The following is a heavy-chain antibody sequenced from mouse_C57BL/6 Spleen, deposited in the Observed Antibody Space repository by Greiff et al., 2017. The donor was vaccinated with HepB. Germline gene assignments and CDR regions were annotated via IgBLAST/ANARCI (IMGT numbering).Heavy chain of an antibody. Sequence: QVHVKQSGAELVKAGASVKMSCKASGYTFTSYWMHWVKQRLGQGLEWFAETNPTNGRTYYNEKFKSKATLTVDKSSSTTYMLLSGHTFEDYAVYYCARIKKIVATYYDYRGQGTTLTGSS. CDR2: TNPTNGRT. CDR3: ARIKKIVATYYDY. J-gene: IGHJ2*01. V-gene: IGHV1S81*02. CDR1: GYTFTSYW. D-gene: IGHD1-1*01.